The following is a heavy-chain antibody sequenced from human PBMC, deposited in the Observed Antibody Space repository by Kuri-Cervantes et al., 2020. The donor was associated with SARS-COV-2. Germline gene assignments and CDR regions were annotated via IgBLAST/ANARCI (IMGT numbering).Heavy chain of an antibody. CDR2: ISSSSSYI. Sequence: GESLKISCAASGFTFSSYIMNWVRQAPGKGLEWVSSISSSSSYIYYADSVKGRFTISRDNAKNSLYLQMNSLRAEDTAVYYCARSRGGGYCSSTSCYAGFDAFDIWGQGTMVTVSS. CDR1: GFTFSSYI. J-gene: IGHJ3*02. V-gene: IGHV3-21*01. D-gene: IGHD2-2*01. CDR3: ARSRGGGYCSSTSCYAGFDAFDI.